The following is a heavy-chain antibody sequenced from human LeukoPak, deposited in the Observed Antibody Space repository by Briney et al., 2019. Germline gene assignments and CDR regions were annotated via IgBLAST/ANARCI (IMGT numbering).Heavy chain of an antibody. V-gene: IGHV3-74*01. CDR1: GFTFSSYFW. Sequence: GGSLRLSCAASGFTFSSYFWMHWARQAPGKGLVWVSRIKSDGSSSTYADSVKVRFTISRDNAKNSLYLQMNTLRAEDTAVYYCVRDLDLGGYSSFEYWGQGTLVTVSS. D-gene: IGHD4-23*01. J-gene: IGHJ4*02. CDR3: VRDLDLGGYSSFEY. CDR2: IKSDGSSS.